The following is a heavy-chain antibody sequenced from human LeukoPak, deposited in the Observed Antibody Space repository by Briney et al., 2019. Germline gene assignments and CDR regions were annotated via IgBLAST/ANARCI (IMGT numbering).Heavy chain of an antibody. CDR3: ARTPDFWSGDDAFDI. CDR1: GFTFSSYW. CDR2: INSDGSST. D-gene: IGHD3-3*01. Sequence: PGGSLRLSCAASGFTFSSYWMHWVRQAPGKGLVWVSRINSDGSSTSYADSVKGRFTISRDNAKNTLYLQMNSLRAEDTAVYYCARTPDFWSGDDAFDIWGQGTMVTVSS. V-gene: IGHV3-74*01. J-gene: IGHJ3*02.